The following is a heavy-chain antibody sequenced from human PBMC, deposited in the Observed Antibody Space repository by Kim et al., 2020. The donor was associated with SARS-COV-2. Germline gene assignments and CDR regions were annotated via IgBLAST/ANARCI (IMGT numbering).Heavy chain of an antibody. D-gene: IGHD3-22*01. CDR1: GGSINSVDYY. V-gene: IGHV4-31*03. Sequence: SETLSLTCTVSGGSINSVDYYWSRVRQLPGKGLEWIGNIYYSGNTKYNPSLTSRVLISIDESKNQFSLKLNSVTAADTAVYYCARDWGIDSSGHPGAFDIWGRGTPVIVSS. J-gene: IGHJ3*02. CDR2: IYYSGNT. CDR3: ARDWGIDSSGHPGAFDI.